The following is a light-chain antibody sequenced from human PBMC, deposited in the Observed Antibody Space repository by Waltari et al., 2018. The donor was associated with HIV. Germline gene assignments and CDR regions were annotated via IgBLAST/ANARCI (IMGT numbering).Light chain of an antibody. V-gene: IGKV4-1*01. CDR1: QSVLYNSKNKNY. CDR2: WAS. CDR3: QQYYSNPFT. J-gene: IGKJ3*01. Sequence: DIVMTQSPDSLAVSLGERATINCKSSQSVLYNSKNKNYLVWYQQKPGKPPKVLIHWASTRESGVPDRFSGSGSGTDFTLTISSLQAEDVAVYYCQQYYSNPFTFGPGTKVNVK.